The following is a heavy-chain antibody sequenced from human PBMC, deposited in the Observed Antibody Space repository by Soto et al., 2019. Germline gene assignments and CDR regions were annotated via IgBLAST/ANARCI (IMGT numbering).Heavy chain of an antibody. D-gene: IGHD6-19*01. CDR2: ISHDGINK. J-gene: IGHJ5*02. V-gene: IGHV3-30-3*01. CDR3: ARDMDSSDYFVKWFEP. CDR1: GFSFSSYA. Sequence: QVRLVESGGGVVQPGRSLRLSCTASGFSFSSYAMYWFRQPPGKGLEWVAVISHDGINKRYADSVKGRVTVSRDNSNHSLDLQLNRLRGEDTAMYYCARDMDSSDYFVKWFEPWGQGTLVTVSS.